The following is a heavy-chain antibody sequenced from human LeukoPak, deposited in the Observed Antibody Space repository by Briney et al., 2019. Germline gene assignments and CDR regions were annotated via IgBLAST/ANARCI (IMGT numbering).Heavy chain of an antibody. D-gene: IGHD6-19*01. CDR3: ARLYSSAWFGRYFDS. Sequence: SETLSLTCSVAGGSISRSTYYWAWIRQPPGKGLEWIGTIYYSGSTYYNPSLKSAVIISVDTSKNQFSLKLTPVTAADTAVYFCARLYSSAWFGRYFDSWGQGTLVTVSS. CDR2: IYYSGST. J-gene: IGHJ4*02. CDR1: GGSISRSTYY. V-gene: IGHV4-39*01.